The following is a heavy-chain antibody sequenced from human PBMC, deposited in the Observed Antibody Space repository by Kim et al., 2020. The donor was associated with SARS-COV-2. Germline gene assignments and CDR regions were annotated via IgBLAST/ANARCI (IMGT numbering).Heavy chain of an antibody. V-gene: IGHV3-23*01. D-gene: IGHD3-22*01. J-gene: IGHJ4*02. CDR3: AKAPRGYLNYFDY. Sequence: GGSLRLSCAASGYTFSNYAMTWVRQAPGKGLEWVSTISGSGSNTYYTYPVEGRFTISRDNSNNTLYLQMNSLRSEDTALYYCAKAPRGYLNYFDYWGQGTLVTVSS. CDR2: ISGSGSNT. CDR1: GYTFSNYA.